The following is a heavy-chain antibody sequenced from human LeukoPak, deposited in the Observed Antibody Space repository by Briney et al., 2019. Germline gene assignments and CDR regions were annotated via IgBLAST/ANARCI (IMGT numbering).Heavy chain of an antibody. J-gene: IGHJ4*02. V-gene: IGHV3-23*01. CDR2: ISGSGGST. Sequence: PPGGSLRLSCAASGFTFSSYAMSWVRQAPGKGLEWVSAISGSGGSTYYADSVEGRFTISRDNSKNTLYLQMNSLRAEDTAVYYCAKDFSTRRIAARPQTNDYWGQGTLVTVSS. D-gene: IGHD6-6*01. CDR3: AKDFSTRRIAARPQTNDY. CDR1: GFTFSSYA.